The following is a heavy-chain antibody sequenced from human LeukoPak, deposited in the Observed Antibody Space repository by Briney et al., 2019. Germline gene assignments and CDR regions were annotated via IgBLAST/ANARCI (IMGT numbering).Heavy chain of an antibody. CDR2: ISSSSSTI. V-gene: IGHV3-48*01. J-gene: IGHJ4*02. D-gene: IGHD3-22*01. CDR1: GFTFSSYS. Sequence: GGSLRLSCAASGFTFSSYSMNWDRQAPGKGLEWVSYISSSSSTIYYADSVKGRFTISRDNAKNSLYLQMNSLRAEDTAVYYCARDTYYYDSSGKAWDYWGQGTLVTVSS. CDR3: ARDTYYYDSSGKAWDY.